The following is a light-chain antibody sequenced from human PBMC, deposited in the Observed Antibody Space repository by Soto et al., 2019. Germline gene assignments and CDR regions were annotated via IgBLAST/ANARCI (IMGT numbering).Light chain of an antibody. V-gene: IGLV3-1*01. CDR1: KLGDKY. J-gene: IGLJ1*01. Sequence: SYELTQPPSVSVSRGQTASITCSGDKLGDKYACWYQQKPGQSPVLVIYQDSKRPSGIPERFSGSNSGNTATLTISGTQAMDAADYYCQAWDSSTAFLFGTGTKLTVL. CDR2: QDS. CDR3: QAWDSSTAFL.